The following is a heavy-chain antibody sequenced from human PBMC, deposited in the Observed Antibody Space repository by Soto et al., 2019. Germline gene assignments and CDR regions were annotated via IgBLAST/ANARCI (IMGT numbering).Heavy chain of an antibody. D-gene: IGHD3-3*01. CDR1: GGSISSGGYS. J-gene: IGHJ5*02. V-gene: IGHV4-30-2*01. Sequence: QLQLQESGSGLVKPSQTLSLTCAVSGGSISSGGYSWSWIRQPPGKGLEWIGYIYHSGSTYYNPSLESRVLISVDRYKNQFSLKLSSVTAADTAVYYGARGRGYDFWSGTPRFDHWGQGTLVTVCS. CDR2: IYHSGST. CDR3: ARGRGYDFWSGTPRFDH.